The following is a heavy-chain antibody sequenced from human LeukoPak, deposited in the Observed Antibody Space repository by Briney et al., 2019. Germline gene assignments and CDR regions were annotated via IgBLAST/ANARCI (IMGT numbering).Heavy chain of an antibody. J-gene: IGHJ4*02. CDR1: GGSISSYY. CDR3: ARAYSSGWYID. V-gene: IGHV4-59*01. CDR2: IYYSGST. Sequence: SETLSLTCTVSGGSISSYYWSWIRQPPGKGLEWIGYIYYSGSTNYNPSLKSRVTISVDTSKNQFSLKLSSVTAADTAVYYCARAYSSGWYIDWGQGTLVIVSS. D-gene: IGHD6-19*01.